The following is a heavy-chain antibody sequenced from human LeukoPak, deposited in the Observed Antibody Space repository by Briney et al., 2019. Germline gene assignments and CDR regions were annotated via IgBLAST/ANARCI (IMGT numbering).Heavy chain of an antibody. CDR3: ARDDQTGDPFFDY. D-gene: IGHD7-27*01. CDR1: GGSISSYY. V-gene: IGHV4-59*01. J-gene: IGHJ4*02. CDR2: IYYSGST. Sequence: SETLSLTCTVSGGSISSYYWIWIRQPPGKGLEWIGYIYYSGSTNYNPSLKSRVTISVDTSKNQFSLKLSSVTAADTAVYYCARDDQTGDPFFDYWGQGTLVTVSS.